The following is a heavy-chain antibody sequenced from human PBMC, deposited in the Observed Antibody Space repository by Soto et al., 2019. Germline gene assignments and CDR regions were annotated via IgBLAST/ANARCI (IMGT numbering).Heavy chain of an antibody. CDR1: GFTFSTYA. J-gene: IGHJ4*02. Sequence: EVQLLESGGGLVQPGGSLRLSCAASGFTFSTYAMSWVRQAPGKGLEWVSAISGSGGSTYYADSAKGRFTISRDKSKITLYLQMNSLRAQDTAVYYCAKNWDTTSSSSSHWGQGTLVTVSS. D-gene: IGHD6-6*01. CDR2: ISGSGGST. CDR3: AKNWDTTSSSSSH. V-gene: IGHV3-23*01.